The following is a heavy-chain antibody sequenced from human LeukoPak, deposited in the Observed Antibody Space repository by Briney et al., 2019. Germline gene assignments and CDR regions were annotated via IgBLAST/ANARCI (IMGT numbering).Heavy chain of an antibody. CDR1: GGTFSSYA. J-gene: IGHJ4*02. D-gene: IGHD2-2*02. CDR2: IIPIFGTA. CDR3: ARTPCSSTSCHMYYFDY. Sequence: SVKVSCKASGGTFSSYAISWVRQAPGQGLEWMGGIIPIFGTANYAQKFQGRVTITTDEFTSTAYMELSSLRSEDTAVYYCARTPCSSTSCHMYYFDYWGQGTLVTVSS. V-gene: IGHV1-69*05.